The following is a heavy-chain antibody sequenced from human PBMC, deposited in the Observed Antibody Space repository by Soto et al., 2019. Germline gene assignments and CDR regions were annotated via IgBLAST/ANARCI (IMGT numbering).Heavy chain of an antibody. D-gene: IGHD2-2*02. CDR2: IYYSGST. Sequence: QVQLQESGPGLGKPSQTLSLTCTVSGGSISSGGYYWSWIRQHPGKGLEWIGYIYYSGSTYYNPSLKSRVTISVDTSKNQFSLKLSSVTAADTAVYYCARTCSSTSCYTGGSAVAGTVWGQGTLVTVSS. CDR1: GGSISSGGYY. V-gene: IGHV4-31*03. CDR3: ARTCSSTSCYTGGSAVAGTV. J-gene: IGHJ4*02.